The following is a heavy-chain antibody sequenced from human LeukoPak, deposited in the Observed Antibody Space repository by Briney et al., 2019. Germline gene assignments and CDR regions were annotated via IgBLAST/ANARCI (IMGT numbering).Heavy chain of an antibody. CDR2: ISAYNGNT. Sequence: ASVKVSCKASVYXXTSYGISWVRQAPGQGLEWMGWISAYNGNTNYAQKLQGRVTMTTDTSTSTDHMELRSLRSDDTAVYYCARARGYSGYDYRVLPRNGVDYWGQGTLVTVSS. V-gene: IGHV1-18*01. CDR3: ARARGYSGYDYRVLPRNGVDY. D-gene: IGHD5-12*01. J-gene: IGHJ4*02. CDR1: VYXXTSYG.